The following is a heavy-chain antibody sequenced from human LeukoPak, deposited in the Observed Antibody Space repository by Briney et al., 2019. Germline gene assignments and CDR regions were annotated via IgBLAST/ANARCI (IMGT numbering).Heavy chain of an antibody. CDR2: VSSSGSTI. Sequence: PGGSPRLSCAASGFTFSDYYMSWIRQAPGKGLEWVSYVSSSGSTIYYADSVKGRFTISRDNAKNTLYLQMNSLRAEDTAVYYCATDYSKYGEDFYYYMDVWGKGTTVTVSS. J-gene: IGHJ6*03. CDR1: GFTFSDYY. CDR3: ATDYSKYGEDFYYYMDV. V-gene: IGHV3-11*04. D-gene: IGHD4-11*01.